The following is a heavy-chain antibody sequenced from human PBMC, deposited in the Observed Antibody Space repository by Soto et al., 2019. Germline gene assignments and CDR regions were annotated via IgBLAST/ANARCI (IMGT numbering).Heavy chain of an antibody. V-gene: IGHV4-34*01. CDR3: ARARIVLMVYARRGDWFDP. D-gene: IGHD2-8*01. Sequence: PSETLSLTCAVYGGSFSGYYWSWIRQPPGKGLEWIGEINHSGSTNYNPSLKSRVTISVDTSKYQFSLKLSSVTAADTAVYYCARARIVLMVYARRGDWFDPWGQGTLVTVSS. CDR2: INHSGST. J-gene: IGHJ5*02. CDR1: GGSFSGYY.